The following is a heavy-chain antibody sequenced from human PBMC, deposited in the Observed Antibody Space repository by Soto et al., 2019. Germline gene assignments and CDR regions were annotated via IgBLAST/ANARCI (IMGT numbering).Heavy chain of an antibody. Sequence: FLRLSCAASGFTFSSYAMSWVRQAPGKGLEWVSAISGSGGSTYYADSVKGRFTISRDNSKNTLYLQMNSLRAEDTAVYYCAKDPRYYDSSGYYRPEGMDVWGQGTTVTVSS. V-gene: IGHV3-23*01. D-gene: IGHD3-22*01. J-gene: IGHJ6*02. CDR2: ISGSGGST. CDR1: GFTFSSYA. CDR3: AKDPRYYDSSGYYRPEGMDV.